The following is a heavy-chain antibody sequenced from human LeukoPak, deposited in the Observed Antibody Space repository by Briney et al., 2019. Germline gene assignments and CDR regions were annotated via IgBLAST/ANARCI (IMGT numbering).Heavy chain of an antibody. D-gene: IGHD4-11*01. CDR3: VRGFPYDYSVTLGY. V-gene: IGHV3-21*01. CDR2: IGTTSSYI. CDR1: GFTFSSYA. Sequence: GGSLRLSCAASGFTFSSYAMSWVRQAPGKGLEWVPSIGTTSSYIYYADSVKGRFTISSDNAKSSLYLQMSNLRAEDTAVYYCVRGFPYDYSVTLGYWGQGTLVTVSS. J-gene: IGHJ4*02.